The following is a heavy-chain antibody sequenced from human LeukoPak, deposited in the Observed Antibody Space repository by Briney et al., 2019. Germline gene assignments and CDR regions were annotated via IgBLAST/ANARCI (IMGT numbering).Heavy chain of an antibody. Sequence: GGSLRLSCAASGFTFSSYAVSWVRQAPGKGLEWVSAISGSGGSTYYADSVKGRFTISRDNSKNTLYLQMNSLRAEDTAVYYCAKDPYYYGSGSYPEFDPWGQGTLVTVSS. D-gene: IGHD3-10*01. J-gene: IGHJ5*02. CDR1: GFTFSSYA. V-gene: IGHV3-23*01. CDR3: AKDPYYYGSGSYPEFDP. CDR2: ISGSGGST.